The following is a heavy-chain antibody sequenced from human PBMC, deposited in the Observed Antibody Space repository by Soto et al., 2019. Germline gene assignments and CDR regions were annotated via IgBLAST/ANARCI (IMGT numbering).Heavy chain of an antibody. CDR3: ATQSYSREGTLDS. Sequence: PSETLSLTCTVSGGSISSSPYYWGWIRQSPGKGLEWIGNIYYGGSTYYNPSLKSRVTISVDTSTNQFSLKLNSLTAADTAVYYCATQSYSREGTLDSWGQGILVTVSS. CDR1: GGSISSSPYY. V-gene: IGHV4-39*01. D-gene: IGHD6-19*01. CDR2: IYYGGST. J-gene: IGHJ4*02.